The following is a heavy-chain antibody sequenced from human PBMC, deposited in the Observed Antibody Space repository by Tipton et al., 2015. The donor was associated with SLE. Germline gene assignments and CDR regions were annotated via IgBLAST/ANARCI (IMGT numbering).Heavy chain of an antibody. Sequence: TLSLTCTVSGGSISSYYWSWIRQPPGKGLEWIGYLYSFYASGSTNYNPSLKSRLTISGDTPKNQFSLKLSFLTAADTAVYYCAIRGGYCSGGSCSSLGYWGQGTLVTVSS. CDR3: AIRGGYCSGGSCSSLGY. CDR2: LYSFYASGST. V-gene: IGHV4-4*09. D-gene: IGHD2-15*01. CDR1: GGSISSYY. J-gene: IGHJ4*02.